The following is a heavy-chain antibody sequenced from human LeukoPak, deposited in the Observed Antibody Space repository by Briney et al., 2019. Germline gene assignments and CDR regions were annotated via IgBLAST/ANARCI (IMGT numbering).Heavy chain of an antibody. CDR3: ARGRARAFDI. V-gene: IGHV4-61*02. CDR2: IYTSGST. CDR1: GGSISSGSYY. J-gene: IGHJ3*02. D-gene: IGHD1-26*01. Sequence: SETLSLTCTVSGGSISSGSYYWSWIRQPAGKGLEWIGRIYTSGSTNYNPSLKSRVTISVDTSKNQFSLKLSSVTAADTAVYYCARGRARAFDIRGQGTMVTVSS.